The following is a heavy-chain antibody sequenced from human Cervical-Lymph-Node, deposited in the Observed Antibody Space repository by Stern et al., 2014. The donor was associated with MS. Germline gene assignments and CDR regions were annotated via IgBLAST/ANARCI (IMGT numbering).Heavy chain of an antibody. Sequence: VQLVESGGGVVQPGRSLRLSCAASGFAFSDYGMHWVRQAPGKGLEWVAGIYFDGRDKFYADSVKGRCTISRDNSQNTLHLQVNSLRTEDTALYYCAKASSGGYDFRLAETWGQGTLVIVSS. J-gene: IGHJ5*02. V-gene: IGHV3-30*18. CDR2: IYFDGRDK. CDR1: GFAFSDYG. CDR3: AKASSGGYDFRLAET. D-gene: IGHD5-12*01.